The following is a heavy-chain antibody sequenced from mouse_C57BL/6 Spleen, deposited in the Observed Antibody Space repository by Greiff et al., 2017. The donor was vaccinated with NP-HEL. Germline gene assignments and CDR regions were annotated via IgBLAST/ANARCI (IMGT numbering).Heavy chain of an antibody. CDR1: GFTFSSYA. Sequence: EVMLVESGEGLVKPGGSLKLSCAASGFTFSSYAMSWVRQTPEKRLEWVAYISSGGDYIYYADTVKGRFTISRDNARNTLYLQMSSLKSEDTAMYYCTRDRDITTVVATPFAYWGQGTLVTVSA. CDR3: TRDRDITTVVATPFAY. D-gene: IGHD1-1*01. V-gene: IGHV5-9-1*02. J-gene: IGHJ3*01. CDR2: ISSGGDYI.